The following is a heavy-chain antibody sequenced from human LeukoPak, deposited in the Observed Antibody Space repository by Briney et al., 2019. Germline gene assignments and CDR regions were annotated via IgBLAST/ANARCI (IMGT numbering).Heavy chain of an antibody. V-gene: IGHV3-33*01. CDR2: IWYDGSNK. CDR1: GFTFTSYG. Sequence: GRSLRLSCAASGFTFTSYGMHWVRQAPGKGLEWVAVIWYDGSNKYYADSVKGRFTISRDNSKNTLYLQMNSLRAEDMAVYYCARVSFYDSSGYYPPDYWGQGTLVTVSS. CDR3: ARVSFYDSSGYYPPDY. D-gene: IGHD3-22*01. J-gene: IGHJ4*02.